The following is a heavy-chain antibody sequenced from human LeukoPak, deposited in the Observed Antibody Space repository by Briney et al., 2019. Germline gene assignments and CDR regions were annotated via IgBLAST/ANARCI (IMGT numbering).Heavy chain of an antibody. J-gene: IGHJ4*02. Sequence: GGSLRLSCAASGFIFSNYWMSWVRQAPGKGLECVATIKLDGSEKYYVDSVKGRFTTSRDNAKNSLYPQMNSLRVEDTAVYYCARGGAARPDFWGQGTLVTVSS. CDR3: ARGGAARPDF. D-gene: IGHD6-6*01. CDR2: IKLDGSEK. V-gene: IGHV3-7*01. CDR1: GFIFSNYW.